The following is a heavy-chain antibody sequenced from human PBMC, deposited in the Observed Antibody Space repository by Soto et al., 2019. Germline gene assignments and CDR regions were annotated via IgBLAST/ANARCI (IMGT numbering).Heavy chain of an antibody. J-gene: IGHJ3*02. CDR1: GYTFTGYY. CDR2: INPNSGGK. CDR3: ASSNFKFDAFDI. D-gene: IGHD1-1*01. Sequence: ASVKVSCKASGYTFTGYYIHWVRQAPGQGVEWKGRINPNSGGKNYAQKFQGWVTMTRDTSISTAYMELSRLRSDDTAVYYCASSNFKFDAFDIWGQGTMVTVSS. V-gene: IGHV1-2*04.